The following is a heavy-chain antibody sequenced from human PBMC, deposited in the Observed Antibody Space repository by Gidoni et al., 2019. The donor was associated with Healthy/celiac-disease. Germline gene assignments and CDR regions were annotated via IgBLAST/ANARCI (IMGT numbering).Heavy chain of an antibody. D-gene: IGHD3-10*01. J-gene: IGHJ6*02. V-gene: IGHV1-69*01. CDR2: IVPIFGTA. CDR3: ARGFSYYYYGMDV. Sequence: QVQLVQSGAEVKKPGSSVKVSCKASGGTFSSYPISWVRQAPGQGLEWMGGIVPIFGTANCAQKFQGRVTITADESTSTAYMELSSLRSEDAAVYYCARGFSYYYYGMDVWGQGTTVTVSS. CDR1: GGTFSSYP.